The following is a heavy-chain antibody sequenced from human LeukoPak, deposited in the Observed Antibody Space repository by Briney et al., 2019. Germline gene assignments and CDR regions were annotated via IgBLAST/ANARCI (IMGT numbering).Heavy chain of an antibody. Sequence: SETLSLTCAVSGGSISSGGYSWSWIRQPPGKGLEWIGYIYHSGSAYYNPSLKSRVTISVDRSKNQFSLKLSSVTAADTAVYYCARHFYGSGSYYTLDHWGQGTLVTVSS. J-gene: IGHJ4*02. D-gene: IGHD3-10*01. CDR3: ARHFYGSGSYYTLDH. CDR2: IYHSGSA. CDR1: GGSISSGGYS. V-gene: IGHV4-30-2*01.